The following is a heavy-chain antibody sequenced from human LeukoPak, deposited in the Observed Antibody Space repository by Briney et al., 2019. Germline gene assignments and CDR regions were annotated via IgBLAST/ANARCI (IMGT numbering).Heavy chain of an antibody. CDR1: GFTFSSYW. V-gene: IGHV3-7*01. D-gene: IGHD2-15*01. CDR2: INHNGNVN. Sequence: GGSLRLSCAASGFTFSSYWMNWARQAPGKGLEWVASINHNGNVNYYVDSVKGRFTISRDNSRNTLFLQMNSLRVEDTAVYYCATDRATQYFDYWGRGTLVSVPS. J-gene: IGHJ4*02. CDR3: ATDRATQYFDY.